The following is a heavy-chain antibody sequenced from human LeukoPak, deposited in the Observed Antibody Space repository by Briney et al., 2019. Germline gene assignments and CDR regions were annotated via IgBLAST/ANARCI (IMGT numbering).Heavy chain of an antibody. CDR2: MYNSGST. V-gene: IGHV4-59*01. CDR3: ARDLGVMVRAFDI. J-gene: IGHJ3*02. CDR1: GDSISNYY. D-gene: IGHD5-18*01. Sequence: SETLSLTCTVSGDSISNYYWTWIRQPPGKGLEWIGYMYNSGSTSYNPSLKSRVTISVDTSKNQISLKLSSVTAADTAVYYCARDLGVMVRAFDIWGQGTMVTVSS.